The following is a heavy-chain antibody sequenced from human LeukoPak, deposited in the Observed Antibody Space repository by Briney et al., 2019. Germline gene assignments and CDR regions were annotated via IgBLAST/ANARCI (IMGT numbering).Heavy chain of an antibody. J-gene: IGHJ4*02. CDR3: AREWYDSSGYYLDY. V-gene: IGHV4-39*07. Sequence: PSETLSLTCTVSGGSISSSSYYWGWIRQPPGKGLEWIGSIYYSGSTYYNPSLKSRVTISVDTSKNQFSLKLSSVTAADTAVYYCAREWYDSSGYYLDYWGQGTLVTVSS. D-gene: IGHD3-22*01. CDR2: IYYSGST. CDR1: GGSISSSSYY.